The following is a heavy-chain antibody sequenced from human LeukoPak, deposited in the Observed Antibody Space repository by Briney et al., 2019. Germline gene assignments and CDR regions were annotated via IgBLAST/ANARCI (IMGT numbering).Heavy chain of an antibody. V-gene: IGHV1-24*01. D-gene: IGHD1-26*01. J-gene: IGHJ3*02. CDR3: ARQSSLRASGSYSNDAFDI. CDR1: GYTLTELS. CDR2: FDPEDGET. Sequence: ASVKVSCKVSGYTLTELSIHWVRQAPGKGLEWMGGFDPEDGETIYAQKFQGRVTMTEDTSTDTAYMELSSLRSEDTAVYYCARQSSLRASGSYSNDAFDIWGQGTMVTVSS.